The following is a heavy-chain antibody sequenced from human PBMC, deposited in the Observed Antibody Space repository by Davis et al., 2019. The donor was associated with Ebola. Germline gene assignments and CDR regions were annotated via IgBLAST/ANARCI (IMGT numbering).Heavy chain of an antibody. D-gene: IGHD6-13*01. J-gene: IGHJ4*02. CDR1: GGSISSRSYY. V-gene: IGHV4-39*01. CDR2: IYYSGST. CDR3: ARAAAGTRYFDY. Sequence: MPSETLSLTCTVSGGSISSRSYYWGWIRPPPGKGLEWIGSIYYSGSTYYNPSLKSRVTISVDTSKNQFSLKLSSVTAADTAVYYCARAAAGTRYFDYWGQGTLVTVSS.